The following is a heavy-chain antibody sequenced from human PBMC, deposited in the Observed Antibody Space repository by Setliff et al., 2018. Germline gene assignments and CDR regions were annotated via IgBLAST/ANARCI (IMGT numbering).Heavy chain of an antibody. CDR2: INHSGST. D-gene: IGHD6-6*01. V-gene: IGHV4-34*01. Sequence: ETLSLTCAAYGGTFSHYCWTWIRQSPGKGLEWIGEINHSGSTNYNPSLKSRVTISIDTSKDQFSLRMSSVSAADAAIYYCARGRNVAARLLDTWGQGSQVTVSS. CDR1: GGTFSHYC. CDR3: ARGRNVAARLLDT. J-gene: IGHJ5*02.